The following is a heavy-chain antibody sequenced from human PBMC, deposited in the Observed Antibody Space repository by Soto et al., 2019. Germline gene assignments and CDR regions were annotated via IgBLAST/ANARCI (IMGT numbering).Heavy chain of an antibody. V-gene: IGHV3-13*01. CDR3: AREGAAVTGQPYGMDV. J-gene: IGHJ6*02. CDR1: GFTFSSYD. CDR2: IGTAGDT. D-gene: IGHD6-13*01. Sequence: ESGGGLVQPGGSLRLSCAASGFTFSSYDMHWVRQATGKGLEWVSAIGTAGDTYYPGSVKGRFTISRENAKNSLYLQMNSLRAGDTAVYYCAREGAAVTGQPYGMDVWGQGTTVTVSS.